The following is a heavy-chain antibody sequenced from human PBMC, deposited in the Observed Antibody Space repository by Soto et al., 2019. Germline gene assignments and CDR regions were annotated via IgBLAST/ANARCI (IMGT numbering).Heavy chain of an antibody. CDR1: GYTFTGYY. D-gene: IGHD6-19*01. CDR2: VNPNSGGT. J-gene: IGHJ4*02. CDR3: VTSRVSIAVAGETEYYFDY. V-gene: IGHV1-2*04. Sequence: ASVKVSCKASGYTFTGYYIHWVRQAPGQGLEWMGWVNPNSGGTNYAQKFQGWDTMTRDTSISTAYMELSRLRSDDTAVYYCVTSRVSIAVAGETEYYFDYWGQGTLVTVSS.